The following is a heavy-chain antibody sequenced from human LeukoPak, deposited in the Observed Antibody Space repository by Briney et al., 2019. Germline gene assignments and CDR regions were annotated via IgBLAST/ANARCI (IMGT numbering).Heavy chain of an antibody. J-gene: IGHJ5*02. CDR2: IIPILGIA. Sequence: SVKVSCNASGGTFSSYAISWVRQAPGQGLEWMGRIIPILGIANYAQKFQGRVTITADKSTSTAYMELSSLRSEDTAVYYCARDLEVGGFDPWGQGTLVTVSS. V-gene: IGHV1-69*04. CDR3: ARDLEVGGFDP. CDR1: GGTFSSYA. D-gene: IGHD2-21*01.